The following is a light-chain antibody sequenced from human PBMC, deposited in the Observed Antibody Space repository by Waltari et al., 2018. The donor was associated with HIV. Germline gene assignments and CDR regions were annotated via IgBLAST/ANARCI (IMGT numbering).Light chain of an antibody. V-gene: IGLV2-23*01. CDR1: SSDVGSFNL. CDR3: CSYAGSTTV. CDR2: EGT. J-gene: IGLJ1*01. Sequence: QSALTQPASVSGSPGQSITISCTGTSSDVGSFNLVSWYQLLPGKAPNLMIYEGTKRPSGVSNRFSVSKSANTASLTISGLQAEDEADYYCCSYAGSTTVFGTGTKVTVL.